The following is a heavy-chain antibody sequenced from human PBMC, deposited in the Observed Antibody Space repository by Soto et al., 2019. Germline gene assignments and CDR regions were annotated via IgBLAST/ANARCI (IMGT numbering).Heavy chain of an antibody. CDR3: DRVIGIGDKWFDP. Sequence: PSETLSLTCAVSGGSISSGGYSWSWIRQPPGKGLEWIGYIYHSGSTYYNPSLKSRVTISVDRSKNQFSLKLSSVTAADTAVYYCDRVIGIGDKWFDPWGQGTLVTVSS. CDR1: GGSISSGGYS. J-gene: IGHJ5*02. D-gene: IGHD2-15*01. CDR2: IYHSGST. V-gene: IGHV4-30-2*01.